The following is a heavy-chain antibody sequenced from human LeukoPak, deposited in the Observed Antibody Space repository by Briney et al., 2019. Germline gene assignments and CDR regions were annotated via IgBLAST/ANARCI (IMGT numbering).Heavy chain of an antibody. CDR3: AKDGGLWVSAHWGDS. J-gene: IGHJ4*02. Sequence: GGSLRLSCAASGFTFSSYTTSWVRQAPGEGLEWVSTITTSDGNTYYADSVKGRFTVSRDNSKNTLFLQMNSLRAEDTAVYYCAKDGGLWVSAHWGDSWGRGTLVTVSS. D-gene: IGHD7-27*01. CDR2: ITTSDGNT. V-gene: IGHV3-23*01. CDR1: GFTFSSYT.